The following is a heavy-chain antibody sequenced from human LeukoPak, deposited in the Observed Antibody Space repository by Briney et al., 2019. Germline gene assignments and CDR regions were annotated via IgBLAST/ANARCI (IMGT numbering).Heavy chain of an antibody. V-gene: IGHV3-21*01. Sequence: GGSLRLSCAASGFTFSSYSMNWVRQAPGKGLEWVSSISSSSSYIYYADSVKGRFTISRDNAKNSLYLQMNSLRAEDTAVYYCAREDTAMVSDYGMDVWGRGTTVTVSS. CDR1: GFTFSSYS. D-gene: IGHD5-18*01. CDR2: ISSSSSYI. CDR3: AREDTAMVSDYGMDV. J-gene: IGHJ6*02.